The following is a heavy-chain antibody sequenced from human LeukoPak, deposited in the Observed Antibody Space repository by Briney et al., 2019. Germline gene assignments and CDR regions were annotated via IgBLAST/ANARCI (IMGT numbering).Heavy chain of an antibody. V-gene: IGHV3-21*03. CDR2: ISSSSSYI. Sequence: GGSLRLSCAASGFTFSSYSMNWVRQAPGKGLEWVSSISSSSSYIYYADSVKGRFTISRDNAKNSLYLQMNSLKTEDTAVYYCTTGGYGGLRGLYYFDYWGQGTLVTVSS. J-gene: IGHJ4*02. CDR1: GFTFSSYS. D-gene: IGHD3-16*01. CDR3: TTGGYGGLRGLYYFDY.